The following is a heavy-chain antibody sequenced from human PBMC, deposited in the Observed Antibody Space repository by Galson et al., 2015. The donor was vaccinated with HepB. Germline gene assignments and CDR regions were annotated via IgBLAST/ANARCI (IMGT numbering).Heavy chain of an antibody. CDR2: INTNTGNP. CDR1: GYTFTSYA. J-gene: IGHJ4*02. V-gene: IGHV7-4-1*02. D-gene: IGHD6-19*01. CDR3: ARENPSGIAVADDDY. Sequence: SVKVSCKASGYTFTSYAMNWVRQAPGQGLEWMGWINTNTGNPTYAQGFTGRFVFSLDTSVSTAYLQISSLKAEDTAVYYCARENPSGIAVADDDYWGQGTLVTVSS.